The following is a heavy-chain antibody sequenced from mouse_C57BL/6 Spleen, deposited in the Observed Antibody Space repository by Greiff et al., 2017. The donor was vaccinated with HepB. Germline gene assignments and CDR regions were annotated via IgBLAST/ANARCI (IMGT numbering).Heavy chain of an antibody. CDR3: AKKKGNWEEYFDY. V-gene: IGHV2-5*01. J-gene: IGHJ2*01. CDR1: GFSFTSYG. D-gene: IGHD4-1*01. Sequence: QVQLQQSGPGLVQPSQSLSITCTVSGFSFTSYGVHWVRQSPGKGLEWLGVIWRGGSTDYNAAFMSRLSITKDNSKSQVFFKMNSLQADDTAIYYCAKKKGNWEEYFDYWGQGTTLTVSS. CDR2: IWRGGST.